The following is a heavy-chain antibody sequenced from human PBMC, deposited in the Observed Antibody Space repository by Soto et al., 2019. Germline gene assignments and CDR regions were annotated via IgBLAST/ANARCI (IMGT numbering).Heavy chain of an antibody. V-gene: IGHV3-48*01. CDR2: ISSSSSTI. CDR1: GFTFSSYS. J-gene: IGHJ4*02. CDR3: ARDSLLWFGESCFDY. D-gene: IGHD3-10*01. Sequence: EVQLVESGGGLVQPGGSLRLSCAASGFTFSSYSMNWVRQAPGKGLEWVSYISSSSSTIYYADSVKGRFTISRDNAKNSLYLQMNSLRAEDTAVYYCARDSLLWFGESCFDYWGQGTLVTVSS.